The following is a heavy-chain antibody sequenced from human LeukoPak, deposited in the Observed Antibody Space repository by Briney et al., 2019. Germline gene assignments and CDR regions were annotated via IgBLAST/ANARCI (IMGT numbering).Heavy chain of an antibody. D-gene: IGHD4-17*01. V-gene: IGHV3-48*03. CDR3: ARDGSDYGADY. CDR1: GFTFSSYE. CDR2: ISSSGNTI. Sequence: GGSLRLSCAASGFTFSSYEMNWVRQAPGKGLEWVSYISSSGNTIYYADSVKGRFTISRDNAKNSLYLQMNSLRAEDTTVYYCARDGSDYGADYWGQGTLVTVSS. J-gene: IGHJ4*02.